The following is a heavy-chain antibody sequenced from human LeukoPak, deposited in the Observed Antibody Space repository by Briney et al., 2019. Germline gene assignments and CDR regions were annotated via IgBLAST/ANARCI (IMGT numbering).Heavy chain of an antibody. V-gene: IGHV3-15*01. CDR1: GFSFSKAW. D-gene: IGHD4-17*01. CDR2: IKSKNDGGTT. CDR3: ATEDYGAPFDY. J-gene: IGHJ4*02. Sequence: GGSLRLSCAASGFSFSKAWMSWVRQAPGKGLEWVDRIKSKNDGGTTDYAAPVKGRFNISRDDSKDTLYLQLNSLKTKDTALYYCATEDYGAPFDYWGQGTLVTVSS.